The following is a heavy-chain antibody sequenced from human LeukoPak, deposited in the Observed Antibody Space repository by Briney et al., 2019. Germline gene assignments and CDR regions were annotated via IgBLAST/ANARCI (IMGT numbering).Heavy chain of an antibody. CDR1: GFTFSSYA. D-gene: IGHD6-13*01. J-gene: IGHJ5*02. Sequence: GGSLRLSCAASGFTFSSYAMSWVRQAPGKGLEWVSAISGSGGSTYYADSVKGRFTISRDNSKNTLYLQMNSLRAEDTAVYYCAKAISSRWYRLQGWFDPWGQGTLVTVSS. CDR3: AKAISSRWYRLQGWFDP. CDR2: ISGSGGST. V-gene: IGHV3-23*01.